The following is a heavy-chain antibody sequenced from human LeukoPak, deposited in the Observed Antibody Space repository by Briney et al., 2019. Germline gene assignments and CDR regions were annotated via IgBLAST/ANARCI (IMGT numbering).Heavy chain of an antibody. CDR3: ARESIAAAWDDAFDI. Sequence: SETLSLTCTVSGGSISSYYRSWIRQPAGKGLEWIGRIYTSGSTNYNPSLKSRVTMSVDTSKNQFSLKLSSVTAADTAVYYCARESIAAAWDDAFDIWGQGTMVTVSS. V-gene: IGHV4-4*07. CDR2: IYTSGST. CDR1: GGSISSYY. J-gene: IGHJ3*02. D-gene: IGHD6-13*01.